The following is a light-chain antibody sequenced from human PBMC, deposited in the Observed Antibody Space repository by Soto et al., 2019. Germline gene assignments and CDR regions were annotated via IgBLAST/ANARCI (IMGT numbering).Light chain of an antibody. Sequence: DIPMTQSPSTLSAAIGARVTITCRASQTISSWLAWYQQKPGKAPKLMIDKASTLKSGVPSRFSGSGSGTEVTLTISSLQPDDFATYYCQHYNRYSEAFGQGTKVDIK. CDR3: QHYNRYSEA. J-gene: IGKJ1*01. CDR2: KAS. V-gene: IGKV1-5*03. CDR1: QTISSW.